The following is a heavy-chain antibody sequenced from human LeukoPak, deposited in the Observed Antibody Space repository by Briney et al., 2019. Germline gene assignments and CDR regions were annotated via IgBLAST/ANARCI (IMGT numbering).Heavy chain of an antibody. J-gene: IGHJ4*02. V-gene: IGHV4-59*01. Sequence: SETLSLTCAVSGASISSYYWSWIRQPPGKGLEWIGYIYYSGSTNYNPSLKSRVTISVDTSKNQFSLKLSSVTAADTAVYYCARETPSIGSGYYDYWGQGTLVTVSS. CDR3: ARETPSIGSGYYDY. D-gene: IGHD3-22*01. CDR2: IYYSGST. CDR1: GASISSYY.